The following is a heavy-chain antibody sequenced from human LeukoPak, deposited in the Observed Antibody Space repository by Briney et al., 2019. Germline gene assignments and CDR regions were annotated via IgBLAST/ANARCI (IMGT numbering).Heavy chain of an antibody. CDR2: IYSGGNT. CDR1: GFTVSSNF. Sequence: GGSLRLSCAASGFTVSSNFMTWVRQAPGMGLEWVSVIYSGGNTYYADSVKGRFTISKDNSKNTLYLQMNSLRAEDTAVYYCAKVLYGDYGSDYWGQGTLVTVSS. CDR3: AKVLYGDYGSDY. V-gene: IGHV3-53*01. D-gene: IGHD4-17*01. J-gene: IGHJ4*02.